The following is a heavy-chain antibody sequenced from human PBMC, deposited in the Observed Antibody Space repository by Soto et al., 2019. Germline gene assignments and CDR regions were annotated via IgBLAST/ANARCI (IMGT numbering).Heavy chain of an antibody. CDR3: ARDSSGSAIVDS. D-gene: IGHD6-19*01. J-gene: IGHJ4*02. CDR1: GYTFTSYG. CDR2: TSASMVT. Sequence: QVQLVQSGGEVKKPGASVKVYCRASGYTFTSYGISWVRQAPGQGLEWLGWTSASMVTNYAQKFQGRVTMTTDTSTSTAYMELRSLRFDDTAVYYCARDSSGSAIVDSWGQGTLVTVAS. V-gene: IGHV1-18*01.